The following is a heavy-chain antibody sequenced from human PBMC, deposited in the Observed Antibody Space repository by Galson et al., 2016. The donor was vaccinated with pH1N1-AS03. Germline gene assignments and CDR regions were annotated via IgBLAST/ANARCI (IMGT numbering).Heavy chain of an antibody. J-gene: IGHJ6*02. CDR1: GYTFTGFS. D-gene: IGHD2-2*01. CDR2: INPKSGVT. Sequence: SVKVSCKASGYTFTGFSINWVRPAPGQGLELMGWINPKSGVTNYAQKFQAWVTMTRDKSSSTAYMELSGLKSDDTAVYYCARDPRGPCTSSTCPTAHYFGMDVWGQGTTVIVSS. CDR3: ARDPRGPCTSSTCPTAHYFGMDV. V-gene: IGHV1-2*04.